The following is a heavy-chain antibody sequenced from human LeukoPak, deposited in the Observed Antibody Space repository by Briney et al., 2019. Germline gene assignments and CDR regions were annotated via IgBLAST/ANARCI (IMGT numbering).Heavy chain of an antibody. D-gene: IGHD5-24*01. J-gene: IGHJ4*02. Sequence: PGGSLRLSCAASGFTFSSYSMNWVRQAPGKGLEWASYISSSSSTIFYADSVKGRFTISRDNAKNSLYLQMNSLRDEDTAVYYCARSDGYNFPEFDYWGQGTLVTVSS. CDR2: ISSSSSTI. CDR3: ARSDGYNFPEFDY. V-gene: IGHV3-48*02. CDR1: GFTFSSYS.